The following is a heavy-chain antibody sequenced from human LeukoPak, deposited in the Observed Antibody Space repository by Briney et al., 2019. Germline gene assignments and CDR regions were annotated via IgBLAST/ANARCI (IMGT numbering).Heavy chain of an antibody. J-gene: IGHJ4*02. Sequence: ASVKVSCKASGYTFTGYYMHWVRQAPGQGLEWMGWINPNSGGTNYAQKFQGRVTMTRDTSISTAYMELSRLRSDDTAVYYCARDGTIFGVVANDFDYWGQGTLVTVSS. CDR2: INPNSGGT. CDR1: GYTFTGYY. CDR3: ARDGTIFGVVANDFDY. D-gene: IGHD3-3*01. V-gene: IGHV1-2*02.